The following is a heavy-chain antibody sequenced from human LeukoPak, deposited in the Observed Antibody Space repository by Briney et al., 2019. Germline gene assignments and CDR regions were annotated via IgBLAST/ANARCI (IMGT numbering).Heavy chain of an antibody. D-gene: IGHD3-10*01. Sequence: PGGSLRLSCAASGFTFSSYSMNWVRQAPGEGLEWVAVMSYDGSKKYYADSVKGRFTISRDNSKNTLYLQMNSLRAEDTAVYYCARGGSGNYYYYYYYMDAWGKGTTVTVSS. J-gene: IGHJ6*03. CDR2: MSYDGSKK. V-gene: IGHV3-30*05. CDR3: ARGGSGNYYYYYYYMDA. CDR1: GFTFSSYS.